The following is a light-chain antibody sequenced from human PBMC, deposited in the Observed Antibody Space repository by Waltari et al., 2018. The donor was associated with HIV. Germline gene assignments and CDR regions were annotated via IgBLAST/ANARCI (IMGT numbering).Light chain of an antibody. CDR3: AAWDASLSGHYV. CDR1: SSNIGSNY. CDR2: KND. Sequence: QPVLTPPPSASGTPGQRVSIPCSGSSSNIGSNYVYWYQKPPGPPPKLLMYKNDERPSGVPDRFSGSKSGTSASLALSGLRSEDEADYYCAAWDASLSGHYVFGPGTRVTVL. V-gene: IGLV1-47*01. J-gene: IGLJ1*01.